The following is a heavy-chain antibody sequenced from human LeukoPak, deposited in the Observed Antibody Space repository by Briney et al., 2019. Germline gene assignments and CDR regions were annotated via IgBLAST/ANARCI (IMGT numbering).Heavy chain of an antibody. D-gene: IGHD2-15*01. CDR3: ARVGRGGYCSGGSCYSDY. J-gene: IGHJ4*02. Sequence: SETLSLTCAVYGGSFSGYYWSWIRQPPGKGLEWIGEINHSGSTNYNPSLKSRVTISVDTPKNQFSLKLSSVTAADTAVYYCARVGRGGYCSGGSCYSDYWGQGTLVTVSS. CDR2: INHSGST. V-gene: IGHV4-34*01. CDR1: GGSFSGYY.